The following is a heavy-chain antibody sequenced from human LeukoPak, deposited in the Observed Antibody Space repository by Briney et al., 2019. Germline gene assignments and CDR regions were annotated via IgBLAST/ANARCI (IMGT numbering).Heavy chain of an antibody. V-gene: IGHV3-15*07. D-gene: IGHD2-21*02. CDR1: VFTFNNAW. J-gene: IGHJ4*02. CDR2: FKSKTDGGTI. Sequence: HRRSLRLPCAASVFTFNNAWVNWVRQAPGKGREWVGRFKSKTDGGTIDYAAPVKGRFTISRDDSKNTLYLHMNSLKTEGTAVYYWTTGGYIYGDDYWGQKTLVTVSS. CDR3: TTGGYIYGDDY.